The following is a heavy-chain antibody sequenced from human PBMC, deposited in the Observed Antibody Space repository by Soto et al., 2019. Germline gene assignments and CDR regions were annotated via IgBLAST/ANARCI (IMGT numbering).Heavy chain of an antibody. V-gene: IGHV4-59*01. CDR3: TRVGGYYGDYPNFDY. Sequence: QVQLQESGPGLVKPSETMSLTCTVSGSSISSYYWSWLRQPPGKGLEWIGYIYYSGSTNYNPSLKRRVIISVDSSKKQFSLRLNSVTAADTAVYYCTRVGGYYGDYPNFDYWGQGTLVTVSS. CDR2: IYYSGST. CDR1: GSSISSYY. J-gene: IGHJ4*01. D-gene: IGHD4-17*01.